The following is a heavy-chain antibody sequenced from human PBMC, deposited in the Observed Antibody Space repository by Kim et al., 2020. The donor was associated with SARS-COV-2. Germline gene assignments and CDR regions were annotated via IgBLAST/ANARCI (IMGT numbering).Heavy chain of an antibody. J-gene: IGHJ6*02. V-gene: IGHV3-11*06. D-gene: IGHD5-18*01. CDR1: GFTFSDYY. CDR2: ISSSSSYT. Sequence: GGSLRLSCAASGFTFSDYYMSWIRQAPGKGLEWVSYISSSSSYTNYADSVKGRFTISRDNAKNSLYLQMNSLRAEDTAVYYCARYTAHYYGMDVWGQGTTVTVSS. CDR3: ARYTAHYYGMDV.